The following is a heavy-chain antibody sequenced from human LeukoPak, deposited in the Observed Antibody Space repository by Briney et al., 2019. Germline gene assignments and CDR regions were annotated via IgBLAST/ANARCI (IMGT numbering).Heavy chain of an antibody. Sequence: GGSLRLSCVASGFTFSSYAMSWVRQAPGKGLEWVSAISGSGGSTYYADSVKGRFTISRDNSKNTLYLQMNSLRAEDTAVYYCAKGGYSWNDVSPYYYYYGMDVWGQGTTVTVSS. J-gene: IGHJ6*02. CDR1: GFTFSSYA. CDR3: AKGGYSWNDVSPYYYYYGMDV. CDR2: ISGSGGST. D-gene: IGHD1-1*01. V-gene: IGHV3-23*01.